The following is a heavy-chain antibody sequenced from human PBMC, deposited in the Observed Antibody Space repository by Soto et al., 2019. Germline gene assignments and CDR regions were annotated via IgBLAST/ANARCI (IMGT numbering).Heavy chain of an antibody. CDR3: ARGRGGGYCSSTSCRSPFDY. CDR2: INHSGST. V-gene: IGHV4-39*07. D-gene: IGHD2-2*03. Sequence: SETLSLTYTVPGGSVSSGSYYWSWIRQPPGKGLEWIGEINHSGSTNYNPSLKSRVTISVGTSKNQFSLKLSSVTAADTAVYYCARGRGGGYCSSTSCRSPFDYWGQGTLVTVSS. CDR1: GGSVSSGSYY. J-gene: IGHJ4*02.